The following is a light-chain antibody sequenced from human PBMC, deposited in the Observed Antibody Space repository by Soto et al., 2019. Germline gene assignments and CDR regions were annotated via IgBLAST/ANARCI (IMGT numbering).Light chain of an antibody. CDR2: DVS. CDR1: SSDVGGYNY. CDR3: NSYTTPTTQV. J-gene: IGLJ1*01. Sequence: QSALTQPASVSGSPGQSITISCTGTSSDVGGYNYVSWYQHHPGKAPKLLIYDVSTRPSGVSNRFSGSKSGNTASLTISGLQAEDEGDYYCNSYTTPTTQVFGTGTKLTVL. V-gene: IGLV2-14*03.